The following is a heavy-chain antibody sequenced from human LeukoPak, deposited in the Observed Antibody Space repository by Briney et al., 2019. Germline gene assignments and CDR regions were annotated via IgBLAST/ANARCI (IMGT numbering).Heavy chain of an antibody. Sequence: ASVKVSCEASGYTFTSYDINWVRQATGQGLEWMGWVNPKSGNTGYKQKFQARVTITRDTSITTAYMELSSLTSDDTAVYFCARGLPLGYCTYGVCYPPKHFDFWGQGTLVTVSS. CDR1: GYTFTSYD. CDR2: VNPKSGNT. D-gene: IGHD2-8*01. CDR3: ARGLPLGYCTYGVCYPPKHFDF. V-gene: IGHV1-8*03. J-gene: IGHJ4*02.